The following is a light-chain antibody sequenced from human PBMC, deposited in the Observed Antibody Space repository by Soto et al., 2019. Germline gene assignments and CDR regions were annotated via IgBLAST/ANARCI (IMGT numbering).Light chain of an antibody. CDR2: DAS. CDR3: QQYDNFPIT. J-gene: IGKJ3*01. CDR1: QHISHY. V-gene: IGKV1-33*01. Sequence: DIQMTQSPSSLSASVGDRVTITCQASQHISHYLNWYQQKPGEAPKLLIYDASNLKTGVPSRFSGGGSGTQFTFTSNILQPEDIAVYYCQQYDNFPITFGPGTKVDIK.